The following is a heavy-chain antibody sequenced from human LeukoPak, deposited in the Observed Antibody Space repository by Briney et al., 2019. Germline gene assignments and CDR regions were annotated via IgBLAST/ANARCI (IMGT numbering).Heavy chain of an antibody. J-gene: IGHJ6*03. CDR2: INHSGST. CDR1: GGSFSGYY. D-gene: IGHD3-3*01. CDR3: ARESRGGTIFGVVKKYYYYMDV. V-gene: IGHV4-34*01. Sequence: SETLSLTCAVYGGSFSGYYWSWIRQPPGKGLEWIGEINHSGSTNYNPSLKSRVTISVDTSKNQFSLKLSSVTAADTAVYYCARESRGGTIFGVVKKYYYYMDVWGKGTTVTVSS.